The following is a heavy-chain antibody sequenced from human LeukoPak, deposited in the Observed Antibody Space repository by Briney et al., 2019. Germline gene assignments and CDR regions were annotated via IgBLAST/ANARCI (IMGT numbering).Heavy chain of an antibody. Sequence: SETLSLTCTISGISIDSFYWSWIRQPAGEGLEWIGRIYTRETTNYNPSLKSRVTISVDTSKNQFSLKLSSVTAADTAVYYCARGTAVAGFDYWGQGTLVTVSS. CDR1: GISIDSFY. J-gene: IGHJ4*02. CDR2: IYTRETT. V-gene: IGHV4-4*07. D-gene: IGHD6-19*01. CDR3: ARGTAVAGFDY.